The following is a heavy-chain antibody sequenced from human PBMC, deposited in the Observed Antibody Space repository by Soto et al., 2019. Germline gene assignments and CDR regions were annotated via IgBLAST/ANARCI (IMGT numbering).Heavy chain of an antibody. V-gene: IGHV3-30*03. CDR1: GFTFSSYG. J-gene: IGHJ3*02. Sequence: LRLSCAASGFTFSSYGLHWVRQAPGKGLEWVAVISYDGSNKYYADSVKGRFTISRDNSKNTLYLQMNSLRAEDTAVYYCASQYAYRGTDAFDIWGQGTMVTVSS. CDR2: ISYDGSNK. D-gene: IGHD4-4*01. CDR3: ASQYAYRGTDAFDI.